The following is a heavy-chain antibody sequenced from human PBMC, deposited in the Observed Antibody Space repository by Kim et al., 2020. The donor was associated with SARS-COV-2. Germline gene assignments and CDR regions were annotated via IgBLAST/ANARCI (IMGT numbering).Heavy chain of an antibody. CDR1: GFTFSSYW. CDR3: ARSIVGPSTDY. Sequence: GGSLRLSCAASGFTFSSYWMHWVRQAPGKGLVWVSRINSDGSGTVYADSVKGGFTISRDNAKNTLYLQMNGLRAEDTGIYYCARSIVGPSTDYWGQGTQVTVSS. CDR2: INSDGSGT. D-gene: IGHD1-26*01. V-gene: IGHV3-74*01. J-gene: IGHJ4*02.